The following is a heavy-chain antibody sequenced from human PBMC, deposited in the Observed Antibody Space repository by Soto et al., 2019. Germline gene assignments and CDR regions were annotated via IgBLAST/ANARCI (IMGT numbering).Heavy chain of an antibody. CDR1: GYSISSGYY. CDR3: AKAVGPLRGHFDY. CDR2: IYHSGST. V-gene: IGHV4-38-2*01. Sequence: SETLSLTCAVSGYSISSGYYWGWIRQPPGKGLEWIGNIYHSGSTYYNPSLTSRVTISVDTSNNHFSLNLSSVTAADTAVYFCAKAVGPLRGHFDYWGQGTLVTVSS. J-gene: IGHJ4*02. D-gene: IGHD1-26*01.